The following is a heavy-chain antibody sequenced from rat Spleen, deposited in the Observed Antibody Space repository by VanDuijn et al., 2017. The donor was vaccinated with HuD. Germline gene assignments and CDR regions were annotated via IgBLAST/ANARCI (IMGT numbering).Heavy chain of an antibody. CDR1: GFSLTSYT. V-gene: IGHV2-6*01. D-gene: IGHD4-3*01. Sequence: QVQLKESGPGLVQPSQTLSLTCTVSGFSLTSYTVSWVRQPPGKGLEWIAAISSGGSTYYNSALKSRLSISRDTSKSQVFLKMNSLQIEDIATYHCAREYNSGYFDYWGQGVMVIVSS. CDR2: ISSGGST. CDR3: AREYNSGYFDY. J-gene: IGHJ2*01.